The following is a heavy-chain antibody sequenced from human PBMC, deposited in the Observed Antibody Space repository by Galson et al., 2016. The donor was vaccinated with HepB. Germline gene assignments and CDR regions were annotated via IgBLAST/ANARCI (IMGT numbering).Heavy chain of an antibody. J-gene: IGHJ4*02. CDR1: GYTFTTSG. V-gene: IGHV1-8*02. CDR3: ARGALRSYHPYYFDS. Sequence: SVKVSCKASGYTFTTSGISWVRQAPGQGLEWMGWMNPYSGDTGYAQKFQGRVTMTRNASISTAYMELSNLRSDDTAVYYCARGALRSYHPYYFDSWGLGTLVTVSS. CDR2: MNPYSGDT. D-gene: IGHD3-16*01.